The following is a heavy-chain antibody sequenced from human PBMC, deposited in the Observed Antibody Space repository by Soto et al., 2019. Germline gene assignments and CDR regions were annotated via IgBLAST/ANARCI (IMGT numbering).Heavy chain of an antibody. CDR1: GFTFDYYW. CDR3: ARGDRGAFDL. J-gene: IGHJ3*01. D-gene: IGHD1-26*01. V-gene: IGHV3-74*01. CDR2: IHSDGTST. Sequence: EVQLVESGGGLVQPGESLRLSCAASGFTFDYYWMHWVRQAPGKGLVWVSRIHSDGTSTTYADCVKGRFTISRDNAKNTLSLQMNGLRAEDTAVYYCARGDRGAFDLWGQGTVVTVSS.